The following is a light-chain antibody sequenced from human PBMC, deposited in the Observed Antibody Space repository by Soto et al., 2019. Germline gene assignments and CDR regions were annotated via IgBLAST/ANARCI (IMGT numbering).Light chain of an antibody. Sequence: DIQMTQSPSYLSASVGDRVTITCRASQNISTYVNWYQQKPGKAPPLLIHAASSLQGGVPSRFSGSGSGTDFTLTISSLHPEDFANYYCQQSYSIPYVFGQATKLEIE. CDR2: AAS. V-gene: IGKV1-39*01. J-gene: IGKJ2*01. CDR1: QNISTY. CDR3: QQSYSIPYV.